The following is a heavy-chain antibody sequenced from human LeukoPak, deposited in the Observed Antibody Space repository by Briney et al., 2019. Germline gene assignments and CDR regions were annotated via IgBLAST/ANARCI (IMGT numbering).Heavy chain of an antibody. CDR3: AKGGSGYDYRTHYWYGMDV. D-gene: IGHD5-12*01. CDR1: GFIFTNYF. J-gene: IGHJ6*02. Sequence: GGSLRLSRAASGFIFTNYFMSWVRQAPGKGLEWVSAISGSGGSTYYADSVKGRFTISRDNSKNTLYLQMNSLRAEDTAVYYCAKGGSGYDYRTHYWYGMDVWGQGTTVTVSS. V-gene: IGHV3-23*01. CDR2: ISGSGGST.